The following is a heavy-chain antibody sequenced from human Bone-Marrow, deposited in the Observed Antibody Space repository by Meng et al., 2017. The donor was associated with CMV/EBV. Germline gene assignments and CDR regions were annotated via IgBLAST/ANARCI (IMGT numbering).Heavy chain of an antibody. D-gene: IGHD3-3*01. Sequence: GGSLRLSCAASGFTFSSYEMNWVRQAPGKGLEWVSYISSSGSTIYYADSVKGRFTISRDNSKNTLYLQMNSLRAEDTAVYYCARGGFLPADYWGQGALVTVSS. V-gene: IGHV3-48*03. CDR2: ISSSGSTI. CDR3: ARGGFLPADY. CDR1: GFTFSSYE. J-gene: IGHJ4*02.